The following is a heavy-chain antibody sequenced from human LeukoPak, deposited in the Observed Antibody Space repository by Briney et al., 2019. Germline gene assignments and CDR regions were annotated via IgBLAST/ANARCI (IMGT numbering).Heavy chain of an antibody. J-gene: IGHJ6*03. CDR1: GGTFSSYA. D-gene: IGHD2-2*02. CDR2: IIPIFGTA. Sequence: SVTVSCKASGGTFSSYAISWVRQAPGQGLEWMGGIIPIFGTANYAQKFQGRVTITTDESTSTAYRELSGLRSEDTAVYYCARGIVPAAITDYYYYMDVWGKGTTVTVSS. V-gene: IGHV1-69*05. CDR3: ARGIVPAAITDYYYYMDV.